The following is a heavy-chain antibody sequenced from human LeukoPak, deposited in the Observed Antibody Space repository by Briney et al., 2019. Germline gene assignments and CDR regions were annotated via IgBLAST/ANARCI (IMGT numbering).Heavy chain of an antibody. CDR3: ARGNRKYNWNDEGYFDY. D-gene: IGHD1-1*01. J-gene: IGHJ4*02. Sequence: SQTLSLTCAISGDSVSSNSAAWNWIRQSPSRGLEWLGRTYYRSKWYNDYAVSVKSRITIHPDTSKNQFSLQLNSVTPEDTAVYYCARGNRKYNWNDEGYFDYWGQGTLVTVSS. CDR2: TYYRSKWYN. CDR1: GDSVSSNSAA. V-gene: IGHV6-1*01.